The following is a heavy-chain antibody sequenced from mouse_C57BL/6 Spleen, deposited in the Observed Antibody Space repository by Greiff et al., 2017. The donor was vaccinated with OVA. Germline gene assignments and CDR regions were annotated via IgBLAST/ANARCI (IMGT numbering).Heavy chain of an antibody. D-gene: IGHD4-1*01. CDR3: TTGTGPYYFDY. V-gene: IGHV14-4*01. CDR2: IDPENGDT. J-gene: IGHJ2*01. CDR1: GFNIKDDY. Sequence: EVQLVESGAELVRPGASVKLSCTASGFNIKDDYMHWVKQRPEQGLEWIGWIDPENGDTEYASKFQGKATITADTSSNTAYLQLSSLTSEDTAVYYCTTGTGPYYFDYWGQGTTLTVSS.